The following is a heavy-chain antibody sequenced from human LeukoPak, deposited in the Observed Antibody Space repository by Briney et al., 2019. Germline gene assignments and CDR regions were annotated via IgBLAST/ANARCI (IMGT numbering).Heavy chain of an antibody. CDR3: AREGIGYSSGWYNWFDP. CDR1: GGSISSYY. CDR2: IYYSGST. V-gene: IGHV4-59*01. D-gene: IGHD6-19*01. Sequence: SETLSLTCTVSGGSISSYYWSWIRQPPGKGLEWIGYIYYSGSTNYNPSLKSRVTISVDTSKNQFSLKLSSVTAADTAVYYYAREGIGYSSGWYNWFDPWGQGTLVTVSS. J-gene: IGHJ5*02.